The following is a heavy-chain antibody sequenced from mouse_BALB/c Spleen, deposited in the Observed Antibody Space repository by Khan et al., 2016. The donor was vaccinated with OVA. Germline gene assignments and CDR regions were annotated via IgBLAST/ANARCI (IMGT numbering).Heavy chain of an antibody. CDR1: GYTFTSYT. CDR3: ARTHER. J-gene: IGHJ2*01. V-gene: IGHV1-4*01. CDR2: INPSSGYT. Sequence: KQSGAELARPGASVKMSCKASGYTFTSYTMHWVKQRPGQGLEWIGYINPSSGYTKYNQKFKDKATLTANKSSSTAYMQLSSLTSEDSSVYYCARTHERWGQGTTRTVSS.